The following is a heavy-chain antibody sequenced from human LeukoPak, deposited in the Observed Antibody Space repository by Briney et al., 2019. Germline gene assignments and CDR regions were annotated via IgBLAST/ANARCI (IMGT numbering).Heavy chain of an antibody. CDR1: GFTFRSYA. CDR2: ISGSGGST. D-gene: IGHD6-19*01. J-gene: IGHJ4*02. CDR3: AKQRGGSSGWYHFDY. V-gene: IGHV3-23*01. Sequence: GGSLRLSCAASGFTFRSYAMSWVRQAPRKGLAWVSGISGSGGSTYYADSVKGRFTISRDNSKNTLYLQMNSLRAEDTAVYYCAKQRGGSSGWYHFDYWGQGTLVTVSS.